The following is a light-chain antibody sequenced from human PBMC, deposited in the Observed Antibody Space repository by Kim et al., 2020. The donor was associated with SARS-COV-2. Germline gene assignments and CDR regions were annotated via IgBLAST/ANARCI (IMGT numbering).Light chain of an antibody. CDR2: GAS. J-gene: IGKJ3*01. V-gene: IGKV3-15*01. Sequence: VSPGERATLPCRASQSVRSNLACYQQRPGQAPRLLSYGASTRATGIPSRFSGSGSGTEFTLTISSLQSEDFAVYYCQQYNNWLGTFGPGTKVDIK. CDR3: QQYNNWLGT. CDR1: QSVRSN.